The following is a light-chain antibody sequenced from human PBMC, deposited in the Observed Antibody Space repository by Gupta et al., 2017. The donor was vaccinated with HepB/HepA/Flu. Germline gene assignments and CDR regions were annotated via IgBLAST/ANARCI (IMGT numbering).Light chain of an antibody. CDR3: QAYDCSNNV. CDR2: EDK. CDR1: SGSIASNY. Sequence: FMLTQPPSVSESPGQTVTISCTGSSGSIASNYVQWYQQRPGSAPTTVIYEDKQRPSGVPDRFSGSIDSSSNSAALTISGLKTEDEDDYYWQAYDCSNNVFGSGTKVTVL. J-gene: IGLJ6*01. V-gene: IGLV6-57*02.